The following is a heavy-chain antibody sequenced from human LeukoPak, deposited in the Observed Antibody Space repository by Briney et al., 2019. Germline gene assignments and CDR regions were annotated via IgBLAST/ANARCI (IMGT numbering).Heavy chain of an antibody. CDR2: INPYSGKT. Sequence: ASVKVSCKASGYTFTSYDINWVRQATGQGLEGMGWINPYSGKTGYAQKFQGRVTMTTDTSASTAYMELSSLRSEDTAVYYCARLSSHYGDYKVDPWGQGTLVTVSS. D-gene: IGHD4-17*01. CDR1: GYTFTSYD. CDR3: ARLSSHYGDYKVDP. V-gene: IGHV1-8*01. J-gene: IGHJ5*02.